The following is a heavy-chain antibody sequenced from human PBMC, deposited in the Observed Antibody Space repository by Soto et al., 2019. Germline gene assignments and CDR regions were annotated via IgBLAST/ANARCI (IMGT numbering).Heavy chain of an antibody. D-gene: IGHD6-19*01. J-gene: IGHJ5*02. V-gene: IGHV4-59*01. CDR2: IYYSGST. CDR3: ARRMGDISGWYWDP. Sequence: QVQLQESGPGLVKPSETLSLTCTVSGGSISSYYWSWIRQPPGKGLEWIGYIYYSGSTNYNPSLKSRVTISVDTSKNLFSLKLSSVTAADTAVYYCARRMGDISGWYWDPWGQGTLVTVSS. CDR1: GGSISSYY.